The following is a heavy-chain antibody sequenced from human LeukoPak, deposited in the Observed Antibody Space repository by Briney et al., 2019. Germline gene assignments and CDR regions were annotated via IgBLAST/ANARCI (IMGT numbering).Heavy chain of an antibody. V-gene: IGHV4-38-2*01. D-gene: IGHD3-10*01. CDR2: IYHSGST. CDR3: ARAPNMVRVDY. J-gene: IGHJ4*02. CDR1: GYSISSGYY. Sequence: SETLSLTCAVSGYSISSGYYWGWTRQPPGKGLEWVGSIYHSGSTYYNPSLKSRVTISVDTSKNQFSLKLSSVTAADTAVYYCARAPNMVRVDYWGQGTLVTVSS.